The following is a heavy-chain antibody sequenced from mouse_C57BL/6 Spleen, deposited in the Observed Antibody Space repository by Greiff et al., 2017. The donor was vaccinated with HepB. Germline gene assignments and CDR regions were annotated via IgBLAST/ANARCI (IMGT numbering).Heavy chain of an antibody. J-gene: IGHJ1*03. Sequence: DVKLVESGGGLVKPGGSLKLSCAASGFTFSSYAMSWVRQTPEKRLEWVATISDGGSYTYYPDNVKGRFTISRDNAKNNLYLQMSHLKSEDTAMYYCARSCYDGYFDVWGTGTTVTVSS. CDR2: ISDGGSYT. CDR1: GFTFSSYA. D-gene: IGHD2-12*01. CDR3: ARSCYDGYFDV. V-gene: IGHV5-4*03.